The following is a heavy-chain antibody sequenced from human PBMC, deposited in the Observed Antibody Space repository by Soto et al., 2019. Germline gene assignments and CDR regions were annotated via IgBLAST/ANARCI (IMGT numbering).Heavy chain of an antibody. J-gene: IGHJ6*02. Sequence: QVQLQESGPGLVKPSQTLSLTCTVSGGSISSGGYYWSWIRQHPGKGLEWIGYIYYSGSTYYNPSLKSRVTISVDTSKNQFSLKLRSVTAADTAVYYCARDRYGDYDGYYYGMDVWGQGTTVTVSS. CDR2: IYYSGST. D-gene: IGHD4-17*01. CDR1: GGSISSGGYY. V-gene: IGHV4-31*03. CDR3: ARDRYGDYDGYYYGMDV.